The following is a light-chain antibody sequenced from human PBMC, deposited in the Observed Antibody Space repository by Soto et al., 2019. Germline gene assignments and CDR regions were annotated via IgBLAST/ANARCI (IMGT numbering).Light chain of an antibody. V-gene: IGLV2-8*01. CDR3: SSYAGSNNYV. CDR2: EVS. Sequence: QSALTQPPSASGSPGQSVTISCTGTSSDVGGYNYVSWYQQHPGKAPKLMIYEVSKRPSGVPXXXSGSKSGNTASLTVSGXXAEXEAXXYCSSYAGSNNYVFGTGTKVTVL. J-gene: IGLJ1*01. CDR1: SSDVGGYNY.